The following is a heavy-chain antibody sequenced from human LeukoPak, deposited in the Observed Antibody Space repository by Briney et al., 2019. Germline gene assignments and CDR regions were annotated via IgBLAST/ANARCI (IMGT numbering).Heavy chain of an antibody. CDR3: ARGRAVVVTAIPKLFDY. CDR1: GGSISSFY. CDR2: INYSGST. V-gene: IGHV4-59*12. Sequence: SETLSLTCTVSGGSISSFYWSWIRQPPGKGLQWLGYINYSGSTNSNPSLKSRVTISVDTSKNQFSLKLSSVTAADTAVYYCARGRAVVVTAIPKLFDYWGQGTLVTVSS. J-gene: IGHJ4*02. D-gene: IGHD2-21*02.